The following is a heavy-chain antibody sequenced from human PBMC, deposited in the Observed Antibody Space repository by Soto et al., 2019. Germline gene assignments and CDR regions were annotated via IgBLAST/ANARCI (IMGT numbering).Heavy chain of an antibody. CDR2: IKQDGSEK. Sequence: EVQLVESGGGLVQPGGSLRLSCAASGFTFSSYWMSWVRQAPGKGLEWVANIKQDGSEKYYVDSVKGRFTISRDNAKNSLYLQMNSLRAEDTAVYYCARDGAQLRTSGIDYWGQGTLVTVSS. V-gene: IGHV3-7*05. CDR1: GFTFSSYW. J-gene: IGHJ4*02. D-gene: IGHD5-18*01. CDR3: ARDGAQLRTSGIDY.